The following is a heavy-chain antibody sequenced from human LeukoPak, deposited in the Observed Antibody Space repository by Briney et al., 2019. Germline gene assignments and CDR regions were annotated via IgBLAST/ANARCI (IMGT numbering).Heavy chain of an antibody. Sequence: SETLSLTCAVYGGSFSGYYWSWIRRPPGKGLEWIGEINHNGSTNYNPSLKSRVTISVDTSKNQFSLKLSSVTAADTAVYYCARVRSSGWFDYWGQGTLVTVSS. CDR3: ARVRSSGWFDY. J-gene: IGHJ4*02. CDR1: GGSFSGYY. V-gene: IGHV4-34*01. CDR2: INHNGST. D-gene: IGHD6-19*01.